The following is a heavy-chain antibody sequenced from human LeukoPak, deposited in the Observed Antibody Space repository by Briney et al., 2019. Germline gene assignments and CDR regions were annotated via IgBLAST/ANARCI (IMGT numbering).Heavy chain of an antibody. Sequence: RASVKVSCKTSGYTFTSYSISWARQAPGQGLEWMGSISPYNGNTNYAQKLQGRVTMTTDTSTSTAYMDLRSLRSDDTALYYCATSITMVRGVIISGDWFDPWGQGTLVTVSS. V-gene: IGHV1-18*01. CDR3: ATSITMVRGVIISGDWFDP. D-gene: IGHD3-10*01. J-gene: IGHJ5*02. CDR1: GYTFTSYS. CDR2: ISPYNGNT.